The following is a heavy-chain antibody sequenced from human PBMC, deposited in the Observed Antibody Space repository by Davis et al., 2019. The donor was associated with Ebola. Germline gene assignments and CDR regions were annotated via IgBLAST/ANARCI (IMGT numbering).Heavy chain of an antibody. J-gene: IGHJ6*04. V-gene: IGHV3-48*02. D-gene: IGHD4-11*01. CDR2: ITTGSSTI. Sequence: GESLKISCAASGFTFSSYSMNWVRQAPGKGLEWVAYITTGSSTIYFADSVKGRFAISRDDAKKSVYLQMNSLRDEDTAVYYCARDYSIYDYYGMDVWGKGTTVTVSS. CDR3: ARDYSIYDYYGMDV. CDR1: GFTFSSYS.